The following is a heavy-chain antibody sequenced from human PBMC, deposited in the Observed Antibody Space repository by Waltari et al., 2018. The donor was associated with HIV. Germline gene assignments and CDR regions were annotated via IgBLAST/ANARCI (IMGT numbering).Heavy chain of an antibody. CDR2: IYYSGST. D-gene: IGHD5-12*01. J-gene: IGHJ4*02. V-gene: IGHV4-39*07. CDR1: GGPISSSRYY. Sequence: QLQLQESGPGLVKPSETLSLPCTVSGGPISSSRYYWGWVRQPPGKGLEWIGSIYYSGSTYYNPSLKSRVTISVDTSKNQFSLKLSSVTAADTAVYYCARDRRDGYNLFDYWGQGTLVTVSS. CDR3: ARDRRDGYNLFDY.